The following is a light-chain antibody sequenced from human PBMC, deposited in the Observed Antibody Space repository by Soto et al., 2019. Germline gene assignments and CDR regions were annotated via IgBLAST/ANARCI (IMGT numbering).Light chain of an antibody. Sequence: QAVLTPPPSACWTPEHRVTIWCSGSNCNIGRDPVNRYNELQGSAPTRLFYDNNERRAGVPDRCSRAESVPSSSPAISGLQSEDEADYFCAGWDGSLRGFVFGTGTKVTXL. V-gene: IGLV1-44*01. CDR1: NCNIGRDP. CDR2: DNN. J-gene: IGLJ1*01. CDR3: AGWDGSLRGFV.